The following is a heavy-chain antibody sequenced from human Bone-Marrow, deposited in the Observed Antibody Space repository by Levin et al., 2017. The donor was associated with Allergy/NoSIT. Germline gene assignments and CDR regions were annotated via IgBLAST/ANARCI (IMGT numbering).Heavy chain of an antibody. CDR1: GFTFDDYA. V-gene: IGHV3-9*01. CDR3: AKARTNSGSVVGFDY. J-gene: IGHJ4*02. Sequence: GGSLRLSCAASGFTFDDYAMHWVRQAPGKGLEWISGISWSGGTIAYADSVKGRFTTSRDNAKNSLYLQMNSLRPEDTALYYCAKARTNSGSVVGFDYWGQGTPVTVSS. D-gene: IGHD3-22*01. CDR2: ISWSGGTI.